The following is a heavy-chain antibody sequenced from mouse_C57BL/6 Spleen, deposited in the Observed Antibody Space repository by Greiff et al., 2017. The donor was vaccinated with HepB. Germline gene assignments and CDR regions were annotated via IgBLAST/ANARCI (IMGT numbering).Heavy chain of an antibody. CDR1: GFSFNTYA. Sequence: EVHLVESGGGLVQPKGSLKLSCAASGFSFNTYAMNWVRQAPGKGLEWVARIRSKSNNYATYYADSVKDRFTISRDDSESMLYLQMNNLKTEDTAMYYCVRDTYYAMDYWGQGTSVTVSS. CDR3: VRDTYYAMDY. J-gene: IGHJ4*01. V-gene: IGHV10-1*01. CDR2: IRSKSNNYAT.